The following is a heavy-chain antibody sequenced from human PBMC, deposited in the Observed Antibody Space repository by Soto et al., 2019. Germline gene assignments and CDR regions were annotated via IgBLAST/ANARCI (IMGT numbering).Heavy chain of an antibody. J-gene: IGHJ4*02. CDR2: ISSSGNNI. CDR1: GFPFWAYE. D-gene: IGHD4-17*01. V-gene: IGHV3-48*03. CDR3: ARARTGDY. Sequence: GGSLRLSCAASGFPFWAYEMNWVRQAPGKGLEWVSYISSSGNNINYADSVKGRFTISRDNAKNSLSLQMNSLRADDSAVYYCARARTGDYWGQGTLVTVSS.